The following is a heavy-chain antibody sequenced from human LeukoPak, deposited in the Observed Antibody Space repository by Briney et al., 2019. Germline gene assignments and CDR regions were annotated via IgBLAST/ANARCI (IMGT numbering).Heavy chain of an antibody. J-gene: IGHJ4*02. CDR2: ITASSTYI. CDR3: AREYYYDENAGNY. V-gene: IGHV3-21*01. Sequence: PGGSLRLSCAASGFSFSRSSMGWVRQAPGKGLEWVSSITASSTYIYYADSVKGRFTISRDNVEKSVYLQMNSLRAEDTAVYCCAREYYYDENAGNYWGQGTLVTVSS. CDR1: GFSFSRSS. D-gene: IGHD3-22*01.